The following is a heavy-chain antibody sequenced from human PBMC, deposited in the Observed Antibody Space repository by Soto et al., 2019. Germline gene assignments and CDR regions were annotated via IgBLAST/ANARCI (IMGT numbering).Heavy chain of an antibody. CDR1: GFTVSSNY. D-gene: IGHD5-18*01. J-gene: IGHJ4*02. V-gene: IGHV3-74*01. Sequence: GGSLRLSCAASGFTVSSNYMHWVRQAPGKGLVWVSRINTDGSGTTYADSVKGRFTISRDNAKNSLYLQMNSLRAEDTAVYYCARNAYSYGSSYYFDYWGQGTLVTVSS. CDR2: INTDGSGT. CDR3: ARNAYSYGSSYYFDY.